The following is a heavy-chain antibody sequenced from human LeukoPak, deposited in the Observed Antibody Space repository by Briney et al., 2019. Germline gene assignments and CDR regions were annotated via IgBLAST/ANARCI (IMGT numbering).Heavy chain of an antibody. D-gene: IGHD3-22*01. V-gene: IGHV1-3*01. CDR3: ARAHPYYYDSSGSNWFDP. Sequence: ASVKVSCKASGYTFTSYGISWVRQAPGQGLEWMGWINAGNGNTKYSQKFQGRVTITRDTSASTAYMELSSLRSEDTAVYYCARAHPYYYDSSGSNWFDPWGQGTLVTVSS. CDR1: GYTFTSYG. CDR2: INAGNGNT. J-gene: IGHJ5*02.